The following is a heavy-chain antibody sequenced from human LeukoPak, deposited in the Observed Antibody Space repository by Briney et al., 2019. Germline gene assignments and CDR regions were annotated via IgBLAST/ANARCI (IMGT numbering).Heavy chain of an antibody. CDR1: GYTFTSYD. CDR2: MNPNSGNT. Sequence: ASVKVSCKASGYTFTSYDINWVRQATEQGLEWLGWMNPNSGNTGYAQKLQGRVTMTTDTSTSTAYMELRSLRSDDTAVYYCARDLRYHDSSGYGYWGQGTLVTVSS. D-gene: IGHD3-22*01. J-gene: IGHJ4*02. CDR3: ARDLRYHDSSGYGY. V-gene: IGHV1-8*01.